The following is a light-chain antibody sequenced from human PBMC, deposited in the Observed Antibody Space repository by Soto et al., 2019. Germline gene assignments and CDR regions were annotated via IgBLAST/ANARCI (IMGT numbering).Light chain of an antibody. CDR2: RDS. Sequence: SSELTQPLSVSVALGQTARITCGGNNIGSKNGHWYQQKPGQAPVLVIHRDSNRASGLPEGCSGSNSGNTATLTISRAQAGDEAYYHCQVWDSSGVVFGGGTKVTVL. CDR3: QVWDSSGVV. CDR1: NIGSKN. J-gene: IGLJ2*01. V-gene: IGLV3-9*01.